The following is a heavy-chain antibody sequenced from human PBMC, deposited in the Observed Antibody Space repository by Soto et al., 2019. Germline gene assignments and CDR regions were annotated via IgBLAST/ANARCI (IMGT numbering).Heavy chain of an antibody. Sequence: PSETLSLTCTVSGGSISSSSHYWGWIRQPPGKGLEWIGYIYYSGSTYYNPSLNSRVIISVDTSKNQFSLKLSSVTAADTAVYYCARDPRGIAVAAEYNWIDPWGQGTLVTVSS. V-gene: IGHV4-31*03. J-gene: IGHJ5*02. CDR1: GGSISSSSHY. CDR3: ARDPRGIAVAAEYNWIDP. D-gene: IGHD6-19*01. CDR2: IYYSGST.